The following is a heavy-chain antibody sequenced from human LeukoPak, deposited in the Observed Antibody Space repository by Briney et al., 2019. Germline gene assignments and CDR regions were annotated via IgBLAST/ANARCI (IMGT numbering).Heavy chain of an antibody. CDR2: IYTSGST. D-gene: IGHD1-26*01. CDR1: GGSISSYY. Sequence: SETLSLTCTVSGGSISSYYWSWIRQPAGKGLEWIRRIYTSGSTNYNPSLKSRVTMSVDTSKNQFSLKLSSVTAADTAVYYCARANIVGATTGFDYWGQGTLVTVSS. V-gene: IGHV4-4*07. CDR3: ARANIVGATTGFDY. J-gene: IGHJ4*02.